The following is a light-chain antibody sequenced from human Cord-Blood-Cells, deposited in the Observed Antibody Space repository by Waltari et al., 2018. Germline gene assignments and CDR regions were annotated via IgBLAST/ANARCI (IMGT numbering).Light chain of an antibody. Sequence: QSALTQPASVSGSPGQSITISCTGTSSDVGGYNYVSGYQQHPGKAPKLMIYDVSNRHSGVSNRFSGSKSGNTASLTISGLQAEDEADYYCSSYTSSSTLVCGGGTKLTVL. V-gene: IGLV2-14*01. CDR2: DVS. J-gene: IGLJ2*01. CDR1: SSDVGGYNY. CDR3: SSYTSSSTLV.